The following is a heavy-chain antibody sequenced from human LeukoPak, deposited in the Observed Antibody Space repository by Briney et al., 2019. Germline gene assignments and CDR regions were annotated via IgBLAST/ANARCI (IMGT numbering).Heavy chain of an antibody. D-gene: IGHD2-2*02. J-gene: IGHJ4*02. CDR2: IYYSGST. Sequence: SQTLSLTCTVSGGSISSGNYWWSWIRQHPGKGLEWIGYIYYSGSTLYNPSLQSRASISVDTSKNQFSLRLNSVTAADTAVYYCPISDGYCRSTTCSTPFDYWGQGTLVTVSS. CDR1: GGSISSGNYW. V-gene: IGHV4-31*03. CDR3: PISDGYCRSTTCSTPFDY.